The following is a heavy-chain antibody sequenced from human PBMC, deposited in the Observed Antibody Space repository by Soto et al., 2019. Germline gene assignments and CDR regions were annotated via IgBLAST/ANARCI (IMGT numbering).Heavy chain of an antibody. D-gene: IGHD3-9*01. Sequence: SETLSLTCAVSGGSISSGGYSWSWIRQPPGKGLEWIGYMYHSGRTYYNPSLKSRVTMAVERSKNQFSLHLNSVTAADTAVYFCARGFDSYFYGLDVWGQGTTVTVSS. J-gene: IGHJ6*02. CDR1: GGSISSGGYS. CDR2: MYHSGRT. V-gene: IGHV4-30-2*01. CDR3: ARGFDSYFYGLDV.